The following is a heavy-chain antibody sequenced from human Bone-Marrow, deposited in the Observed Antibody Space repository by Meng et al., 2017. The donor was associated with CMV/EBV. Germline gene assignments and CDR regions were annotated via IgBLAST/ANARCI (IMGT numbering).Heavy chain of an antibody. J-gene: IGHJ5*02. Sequence: YDMHWVREAPGQGVEWMGWINPNSGGKNYAQTFQGRVTMTRDTSISTAYMELGRLRSDDTAVYYCARARGPTVTTSRLKGSNWFDPWGQGTLVTVSS. CDR1: YD. D-gene: IGHD4-11*01. V-gene: IGHV1-2*02. CDR3: ARARGPTVTTSRLKGSNWFDP. CDR2: INPNSGGK.